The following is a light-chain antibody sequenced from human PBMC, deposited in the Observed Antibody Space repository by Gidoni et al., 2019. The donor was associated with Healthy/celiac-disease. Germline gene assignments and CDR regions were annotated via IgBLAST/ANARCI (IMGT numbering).Light chain of an antibody. V-gene: IGKV3-11*01. Sequence: EIVLTQSPATLSLSPGERSTSSCRASQSVSSYLAWYQQKPGQAPRLLIYDASNRATGIPARFSGSGSGTDFTLTISSLEPEDFAVYYCQQRSNWWTFGQGTKVEIK. CDR3: QQRSNWWT. CDR2: DAS. J-gene: IGKJ1*01. CDR1: QSVSSY.